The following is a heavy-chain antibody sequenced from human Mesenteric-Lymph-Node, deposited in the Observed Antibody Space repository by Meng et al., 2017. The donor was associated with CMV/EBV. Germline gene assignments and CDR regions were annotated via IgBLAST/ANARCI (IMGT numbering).Heavy chain of an antibody. Sequence: QITLKESGPTMVKPTQTLKPTCTFSGFSLSTSGVGVGWIRQPPGTALEWLALIYWDDDKRYSPSLKSRLTITKDTSKHQVVLTMTNMDPVDTATYYCAHSSGIAAAGPFYFDYWGQGTLVTVSS. D-gene: IGHD6-13*01. J-gene: IGHJ4*02. CDR3: AHSSGIAAAGPFYFDY. CDR1: GFSLSTSGVG. CDR2: IYWDDDK. V-gene: IGHV2-5*02.